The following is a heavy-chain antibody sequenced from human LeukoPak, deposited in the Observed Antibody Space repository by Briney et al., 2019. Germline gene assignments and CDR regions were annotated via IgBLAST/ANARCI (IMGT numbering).Heavy chain of an antibody. Sequence: PSETLSLTCTVSGGSISSYYWSWIRQPPGKGLEWIGYIYYSPSTHYHPSLNTRVTISVDTSKHHFSLKLSSVTAADTAVYYCARGSYYYDSSGYYYPFDYWGQGTLVTVSS. CDR1: GGSISSYY. J-gene: IGHJ4*02. D-gene: IGHD3-22*01. CDR2: IYYSPST. CDR3: ARGSYYYDSSGYYYPFDY. V-gene: IGHV4-59*01.